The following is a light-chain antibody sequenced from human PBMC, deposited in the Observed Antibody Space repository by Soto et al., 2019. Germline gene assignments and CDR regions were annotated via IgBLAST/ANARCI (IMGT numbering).Light chain of an antibody. J-gene: IGKJ1*01. CDR2: KAS. CDR3: QQYNSYWT. V-gene: IGKV1-5*03. Sequence: DIPMTQSPPTLSASVGDRVTITCRASQSISSWLAWYQQKPGKAPKLLIYKASSLESGVPSRFSGSGSGTEFTLTISSLQPDDFATYYCQQYNSYWTFGQGTKVEIK. CDR1: QSISSW.